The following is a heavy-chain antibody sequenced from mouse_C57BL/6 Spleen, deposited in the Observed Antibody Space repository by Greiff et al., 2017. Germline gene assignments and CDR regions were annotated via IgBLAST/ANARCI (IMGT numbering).Heavy chain of an antibody. CDR2: INPSSGYT. CDR3: ARDPQAYYFGY. J-gene: IGHJ2*01. CDR1: GYTFTSYT. V-gene: IGHV1-4*01. Sequence: QVQLQQSGAELARPGASVKMSCKASGYTFTSYTMHWVKQRPGQGLEWIGYINPSSGYTKYNQQFKDKATLTADNSSSTAYVQLSSLTSEDSAVYDCARDPQAYYFGYWGKGPTLTVSS.